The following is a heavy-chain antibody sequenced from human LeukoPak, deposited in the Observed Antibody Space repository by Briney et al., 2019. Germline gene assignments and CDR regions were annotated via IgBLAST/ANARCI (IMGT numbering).Heavy chain of an antibody. CDR1: GFTISSYW. CDR3: ARVGTNWYFDL. V-gene: IGHV3-7*02. CDR2: IKQDGNEK. D-gene: IGHD3-10*01. Sequence: GGPLRLSCAASGFTISSYWMSWVRQAPGKGLEWVANIKQDGNEKYYVDSVKGRFSISRDNAKNTVFLQMNSLRAEDTAVYYCARVGTNWYFDLWGRGALVTVSS. J-gene: IGHJ2*01.